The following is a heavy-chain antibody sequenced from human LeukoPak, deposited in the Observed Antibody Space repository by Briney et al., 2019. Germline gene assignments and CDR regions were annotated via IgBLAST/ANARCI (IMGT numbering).Heavy chain of an antibody. J-gene: IGHJ4*02. V-gene: IGHV3-30-3*01. CDR2: ISYDGSNK. D-gene: IGHD3-22*01. CDR1: GFTFSSYA. CDR3: ARAPIKTYYYDSSGYYID. Sequence: GGSLRPSCAASGFTFSSYAMHWVRQAPGKGLEWVAVISYDGSNKYYADSVKGRFTISRDNSKNTLYLQMNSLRAEDTAVYYCARAPIKTYYYDSSGYYIDWGQGTLVTVSS.